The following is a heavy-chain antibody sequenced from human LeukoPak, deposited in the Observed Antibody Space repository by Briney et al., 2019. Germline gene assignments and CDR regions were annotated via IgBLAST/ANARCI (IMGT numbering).Heavy chain of an antibody. J-gene: IGHJ4*02. CDR2: ISGSGGST. Sequence: GGSLRLSCAASGFSFSSYAMCWVCQAPGKGLEWVSAISGSGGSTYYADSLKGRFTISRDNSKNTLYLQMNSLRAEDTAVYYCAKDSSSWYRYHCDYWGQGPLVTVPS. CDR1: GFSFSSYA. D-gene: IGHD6-13*01. CDR3: AKDSSSWYRYHCDY. V-gene: IGHV3-23*01.